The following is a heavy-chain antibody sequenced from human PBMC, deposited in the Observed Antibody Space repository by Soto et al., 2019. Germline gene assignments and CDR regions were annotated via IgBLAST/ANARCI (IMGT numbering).Heavy chain of an antibody. CDR1: GGTFSNYA. CDR2: NVPAFGTP. J-gene: IGHJ6*02. D-gene: IGHD3-3*01. CDR3: ARGATIFGVAAYSYYEMEV. V-gene: IGHV1-69*01. Sequence: QVQLVQSGAEVKKPGSSVKVSCRASGGTFSNYAISWVRQAPGQGLEWMGGNVPAFGTPNYAQNLQGRITITADDSTTTVYMDLRSLRSEDTAVYYCARGATIFGVAAYSYYEMEVWGQGTAVTVSS.